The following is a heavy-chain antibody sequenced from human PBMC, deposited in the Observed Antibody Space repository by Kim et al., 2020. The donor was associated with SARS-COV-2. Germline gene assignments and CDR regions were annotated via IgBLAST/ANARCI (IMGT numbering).Heavy chain of an antibody. CDR2: IYPGDSDT. CDR1: GYSFTSYW. J-gene: IGHJ6*03. CDR3: ARHFPGYYYGSGSSYYYYYMDV. V-gene: IGHV5-51*01. Sequence: GESLKISCKGSGYSFTSYWIGWVRQMPGKGLEWMGIIYPGDSDTRYSPSFQGQVTLSADKSISTAYLQWSSLKASDTAVYYCARHFPGYYYGSGSSYYYYYMDVWGKGTTATVSS. D-gene: IGHD3-10*01.